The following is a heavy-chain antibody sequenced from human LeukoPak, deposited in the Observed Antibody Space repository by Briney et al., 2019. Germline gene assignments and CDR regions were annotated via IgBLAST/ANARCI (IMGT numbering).Heavy chain of an antibody. J-gene: IGHJ4*02. CDR2: ISSSSSYI. V-gene: IGHV3-21*04. Sequence: GPLRLSCAASGFTFSSYSMNWVRQAPGKGLEWVSSISSSSSYIYYADSVKGRFTISRDNAKNSLYLQMNSLRAEDTAVYYCARGGQGVPFDFWGQGTLVTVSS. D-gene: IGHD1-1*01. CDR3: ARGGQGVPFDF. CDR1: GFTFSSYS.